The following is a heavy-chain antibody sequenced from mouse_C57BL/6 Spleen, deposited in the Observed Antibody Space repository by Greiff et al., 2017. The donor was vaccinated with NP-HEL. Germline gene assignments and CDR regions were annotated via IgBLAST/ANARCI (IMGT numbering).Heavy chain of an antibody. V-gene: IGHV1-20*01. D-gene: IGHD1-1*01. CDR3: ARGVYYYGSSHYAMDY. J-gene: IGHJ4*01. CDR2: INPYNGDT. CDR1: GYSFTGYF. Sequence: EVQLQESGPELVKPGDSVKISCKASGYSFTGYFMNWVMQSHGKSLEWIGRINPYNGDTFYNQKFKGKATLTVDKSSSTAHMELRSLTSEDSAVYYCARGVYYYGSSHYAMDYWGQGTSVTVSS.